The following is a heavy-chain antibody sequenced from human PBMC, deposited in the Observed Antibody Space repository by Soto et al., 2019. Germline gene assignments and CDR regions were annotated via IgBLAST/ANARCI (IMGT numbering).Heavy chain of an antibody. CDR2: TYYRSKWYN. CDR1: GDSVSSNSAA. D-gene: IGHD3-16*01. Sequence: SQTLSLTCAISGDSVSSNSAAWNWIRQSPSRGLEWLGRTYYRSKWYNDYAVSVKSRITINPDTSKNQFSLQLNSVTPEDTAVYFCARAMITFGGVSYYYYYMDVWGKGTTVTSP. J-gene: IGHJ6*03. V-gene: IGHV6-1*01. CDR3: ARAMITFGGVSYYYYYMDV.